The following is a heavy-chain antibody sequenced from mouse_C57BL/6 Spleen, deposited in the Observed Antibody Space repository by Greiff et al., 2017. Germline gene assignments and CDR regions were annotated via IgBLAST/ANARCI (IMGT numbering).Heavy chain of an antibody. CDR3: ARHEWDDGYYALAY. CDR1: GYTFTEYT. V-gene: IGHV1-62-2*01. D-gene: IGHD2-3*01. J-gene: IGHJ3*01. Sequence: VKVVESGAELVKPGASVKLSCKASGYTFTEYTIHWVKQRSGQGLEWIGWFYPGSGSIKYNEKFKDKATLTADKSSSTVYMELSRLTSEDSAVYFCARHEWDDGYYALAYWGQGTLVTVSA. CDR2: FYPGSGSI.